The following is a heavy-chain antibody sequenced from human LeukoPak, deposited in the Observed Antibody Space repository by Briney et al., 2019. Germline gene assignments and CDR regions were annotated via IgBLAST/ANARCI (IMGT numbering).Heavy chain of an antibody. V-gene: IGHV3-33*06. D-gene: IGHD3-3*01. CDR3: AKSVAIYFYYGLDV. J-gene: IGHJ6*02. CDR1: GFTFSSYG. Sequence: GGSQRLSCAASGFTFSSYGMHWVRQAPGKGLEWVAVIWYDGSNKYYADSVKGRCTISRDNSKNTLYLQMNSLRVEHTAPYYCAKSVAIYFYYGLDVWGQGTTVTVSS. CDR2: IWYDGSNK.